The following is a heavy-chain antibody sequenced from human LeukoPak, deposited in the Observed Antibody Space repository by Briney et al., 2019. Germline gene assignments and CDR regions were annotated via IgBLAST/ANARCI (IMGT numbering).Heavy chain of an antibody. Sequence: GESLKISCKGSGYSFTTYWIGWVRQLPGKGLEWMGIIYPGDSDTRYSPSFQGQITISADRSISTAYLQWSSLKASDTAMYYCARGFYGGYYYYYYMDVWGKGTTVTVSS. J-gene: IGHJ6*03. CDR1: GYSFTTYW. CDR2: IYPGDSDT. D-gene: IGHD4/OR15-4a*01. V-gene: IGHV5-51*01. CDR3: ARGFYGGYYYYYYMDV.